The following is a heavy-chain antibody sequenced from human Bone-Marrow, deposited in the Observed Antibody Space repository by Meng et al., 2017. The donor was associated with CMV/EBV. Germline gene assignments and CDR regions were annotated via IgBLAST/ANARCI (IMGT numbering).Heavy chain of an antibody. Sequence: GESLKISCAASGFTFSSYWMSWVRQAPGKGLEWVSSISSSSSYIYYADSVKGRFTISRDNAKNSLYLQMNSLRAEDTAVYYCARDKTGMDVWGQGTTVTVSS. CDR2: ISSSSSYI. V-gene: IGHV3-21*01. J-gene: IGHJ6*02. CDR1: GFTFSSYW. CDR3: ARDKTGMDV.